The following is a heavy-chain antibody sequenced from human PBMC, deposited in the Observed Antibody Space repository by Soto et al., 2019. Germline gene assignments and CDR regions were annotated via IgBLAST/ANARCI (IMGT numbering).Heavy chain of an antibody. Sequence: PGGSLRLSCAASGFTFSSYGMHWVRQAPGKGLEWVAVIWYDGSDKYYADSVKGRFTISRDNSKNTLYLQMNSLGAEDTAVYYCALSWYSYYFDLWGQGTLVTVSS. CDR2: IWYDGSDK. D-gene: IGHD1-1*01. J-gene: IGHJ4*02. CDR3: ALSWYSYYFDL. V-gene: IGHV3-33*08. CDR1: GFTFSSYG.